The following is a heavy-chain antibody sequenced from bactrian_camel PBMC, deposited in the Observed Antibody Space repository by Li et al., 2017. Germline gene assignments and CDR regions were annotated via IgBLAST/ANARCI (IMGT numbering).Heavy chain of an antibody. D-gene: IGHD1*01. Sequence: SGGGSAQIGGSLRLSCVVSGDHRMVAWFRQGPGTTREGVAELGDDGSTSYAEFAEGRFTISRDNAKNTLSLQMNSLKPEDTAMYYCAAHPVFTGIRCVGSWGPQDQYFSYWGQGTQVTVS. V-gene: IGHV3S55*01. CDR1: GDHRMV. J-gene: IGHJ4*01. CDR2: LGDDGST. CDR3: AAHPVFTGIRCVGSWGPQDQYFSY.